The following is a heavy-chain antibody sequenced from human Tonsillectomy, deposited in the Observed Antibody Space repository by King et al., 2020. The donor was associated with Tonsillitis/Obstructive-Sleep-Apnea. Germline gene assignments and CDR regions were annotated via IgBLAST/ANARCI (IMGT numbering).Heavy chain of an antibody. CDR3: ARDDNWGWAFYY. J-gene: IGHJ4*02. D-gene: IGHD7-27*01. CDR1: GFTFSSYE. Sequence: VQLVESGGGLVQPGGSLRLSCAASGFTFSSYEMNWVRQAPGKGLEWVSYISSSGSTKNYADSVKGRFTISRDNAKNSLYLQMNSLRAEDTAVYYCARDDNWGWAFYYWGQGTLVTVSS. V-gene: IGHV3-48*03. CDR2: ISSSGSTK.